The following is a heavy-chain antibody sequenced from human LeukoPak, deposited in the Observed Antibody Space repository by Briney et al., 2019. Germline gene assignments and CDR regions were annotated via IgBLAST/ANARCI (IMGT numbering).Heavy chain of an antibody. CDR1: GFTFSSFV. J-gene: IGHJ4*02. Sequence: GGSLRLSCAASGFTFSSFVMSWVRQAPGKGLEWVSSIRGSGVYKYYTDSVKGRFTISRDNSKNTLYVQMNSLRAEDTAVYYCAKVSCTGGTCSSFDYWGQGTLATVSS. V-gene: IGHV3-23*01. CDR2: IRGSGVYK. CDR3: AKVSCTGGTCSSFDY. D-gene: IGHD2-8*02.